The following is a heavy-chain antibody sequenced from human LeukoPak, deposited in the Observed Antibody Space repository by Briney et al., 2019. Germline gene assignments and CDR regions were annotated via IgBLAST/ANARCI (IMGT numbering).Heavy chain of an antibody. CDR3: ARAWLRIIDY. CDR2: ISNSGSPI. J-gene: IGHJ4*02. D-gene: IGHD5-12*01. V-gene: IGHV3-48*03. CDR1: EFTFSSYE. Sequence: GGSLRLSCAASEFTFSSYEMNWVRQAPGKGLELVSYISNSGSPIYYADSVKGRFTISRDNAKNSLYLQTNSLRAEDTAVYYCARAWLRIIDYWGQGTLVTVSS.